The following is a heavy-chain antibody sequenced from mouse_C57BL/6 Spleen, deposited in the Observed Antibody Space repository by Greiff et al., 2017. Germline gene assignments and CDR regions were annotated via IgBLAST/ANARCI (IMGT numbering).Heavy chain of an antibody. CDR1: GYTFTSYW. V-gene: IGHV1-72*01. Sequence: QVQLQQPGAELVKPGASVKLSCKASGYTFTSYWMHWVKQRPGRGLEWIGRIDPNSGGTKYNEKFKSKATLTVDKPSSTAYMQLSSLTSEDSAVYYCARVITTVLATGDYYFDYWGQGTTLTVSS. D-gene: IGHD1-1*01. CDR3: ARVITTVLATGDYYFDY. J-gene: IGHJ2*01. CDR2: IDPNSGGT.